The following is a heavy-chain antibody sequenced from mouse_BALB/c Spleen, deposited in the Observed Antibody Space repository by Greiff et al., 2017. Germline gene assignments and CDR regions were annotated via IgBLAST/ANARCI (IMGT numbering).Heavy chain of an antibody. V-gene: IGHV14-3*02. D-gene: IGHD2-3*01. Sequence: EVQLVESGAELVKPGASVKLSCTASGFNIKDTYMHWVKQRPEQGLEWIGRIDPANGNTKYDPKFQGKATITADTSSNTAYLQLSSLTSEDTAVYYCARGGYDGYPYYYAMDYWGQGTSVTVSS. CDR3: ARGGYDGYPYYYAMDY. J-gene: IGHJ4*01. CDR1: GFNIKDTY. CDR2: IDPANGNT.